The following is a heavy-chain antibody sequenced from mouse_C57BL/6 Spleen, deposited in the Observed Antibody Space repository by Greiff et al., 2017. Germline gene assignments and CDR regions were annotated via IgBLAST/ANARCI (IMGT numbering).Heavy chain of an antibody. J-gene: IGHJ2*01. CDR2: IYPGDGDT. V-gene: IGHV1-80*01. CDR3: ARWAVVATGYFDY. CDR1: GYAFSSYW. Sequence: VKLVESGAELVKPGASVKISCKASGYAFSSYWMNWVKQRPGKGLEWIGQIYPGDGDTNYNGKFKGKATLTADKSSSTAYMQLSSLTSEDSAVYFCARWAVVATGYFDYWGQGTTLTVSS. D-gene: IGHD1-1*01.